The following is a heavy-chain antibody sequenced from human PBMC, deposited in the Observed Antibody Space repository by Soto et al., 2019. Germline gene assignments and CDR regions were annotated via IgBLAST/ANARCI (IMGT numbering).Heavy chain of an antibody. J-gene: IGHJ4*02. D-gene: IGHD5-18*01. CDR2: ISHSVSA. CDR3: TGDGDYGYSLAY. CDR1: GASISTGKW. Sequence: QVQLQESGPGLVKPSETLTLTCAVSGASISTGKWWSWVRQPPGKGLEWIGEISHSVSANYNPALRSRVTIEVDKSKNQFSLKLSVTAADTAMYYCTGDGDYGYSLAYWGQGTLVTVSS. V-gene: IGHV4-4*02.